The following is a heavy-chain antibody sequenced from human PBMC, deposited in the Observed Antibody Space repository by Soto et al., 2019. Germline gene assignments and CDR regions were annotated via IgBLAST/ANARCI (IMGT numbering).Heavy chain of an antibody. CDR1: GGSISSYY. Sequence: SETLSLTCTVSGGSISSYYWSWIRQPPGKGLEWIGYIYYSGSTNYNPSLKSRVTISVDTSKNQFSLKLSSVTAADTAVYYCEREIRSSWYYNWFDPWGQGTLVTVSS. CDR2: IYYSGST. V-gene: IGHV4-59*01. CDR3: EREIRSSWYYNWFDP. J-gene: IGHJ5*02. D-gene: IGHD6-13*01.